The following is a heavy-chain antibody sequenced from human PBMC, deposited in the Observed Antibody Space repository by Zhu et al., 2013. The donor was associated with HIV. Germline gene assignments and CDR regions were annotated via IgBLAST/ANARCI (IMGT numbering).Heavy chain of an antibody. Sequence: ASVKVSCKASGYTFTSYDINWVRQATGQGLEWMGWMNPNSGNTGYAQKFQGRVTMTRNTSTSTAYMELRSLRSDDTAVYYCATEAVLRYFDWSPGGMDVWGQGTTVTVSS. D-gene: IGHD3-9*01. CDR2: MNPNSGNT. CDR1: GYTFTSYD. V-gene: IGHV1-8*01. J-gene: IGHJ6*02. CDR3: ATEAVLRYFDWSPGGMDV.